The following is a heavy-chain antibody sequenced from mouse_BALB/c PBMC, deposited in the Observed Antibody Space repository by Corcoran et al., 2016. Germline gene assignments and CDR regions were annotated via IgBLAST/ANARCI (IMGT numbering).Heavy chain of an antibody. D-gene: IGHD1-1*01. CDR3: ARGDYGSFFAY. CDR1: GYSITSGYY. V-gene: IGHV3-6*02. CDR2: ISYDGSN. J-gene: IGHJ3*01. Sequence: DVQLQESGPGLVKPSQSLSLTCSVTGYSITSGYYWNWIRQFPGNKLEWMGYISYDGSNNYNPSLKNRISITRDTSKNQFFLKLNSVTTEDTATYYCARGDYGSFFAYWGQGTLVTVSA.